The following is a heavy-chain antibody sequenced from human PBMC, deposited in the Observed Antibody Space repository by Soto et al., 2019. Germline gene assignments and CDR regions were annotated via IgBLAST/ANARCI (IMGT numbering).Heavy chain of an antibody. CDR2: IRSRDCGGTT. CDR3: IRPKRGYDFGGLDY. CDR1: GFTFGDYA. Sequence: GGSLRLSCRGSGFTFGDYAMSWVRQAPGKGLEWVGFIRSRDCGGTTEYAASVKGRFTISRDDSKSIAYLQMNSLRTEDTAVYYCIRPKRGYDFGGLDYWGQGTLVTVSS. J-gene: IGHJ4*02. D-gene: IGHD5-12*01. V-gene: IGHV3-49*04.